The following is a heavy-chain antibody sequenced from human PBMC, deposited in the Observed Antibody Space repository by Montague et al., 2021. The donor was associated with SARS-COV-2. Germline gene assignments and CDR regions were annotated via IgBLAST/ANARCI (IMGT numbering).Heavy chain of an antibody. CDR2: IYSSGSP. CDR3: ARDYGDYSYYYGLDV. V-gene: IGHV4-4*07. J-gene: IGHJ6*02. D-gene: IGHD4-17*01. Sequence: IYSSGSPNYNPSLNLRVPMSVDTSKNQFSLKVSSVTAADTAVYYCARDYGDYSYYYGLDVWGQGTTGTV.